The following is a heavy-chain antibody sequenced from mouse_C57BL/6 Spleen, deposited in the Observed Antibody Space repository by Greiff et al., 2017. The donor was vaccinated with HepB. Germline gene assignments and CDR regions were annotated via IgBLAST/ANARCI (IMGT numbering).Heavy chain of an antibody. CDR3: ANLYGKGAY. D-gene: IGHD2-1*01. Sequence: EVMLVESGGGLVKPGGSLKLSCAASGFTFSDYGMHWVRQAPEKGLEWVAYISSGSSTIYYADTVKGRFTISRDNAKNTLFLQMTSLRSEDTAMYYCANLYGKGAYWGQGTLVTVSA. CDR1: GFTFSDYG. CDR2: ISSGSSTI. J-gene: IGHJ3*01. V-gene: IGHV5-17*01.